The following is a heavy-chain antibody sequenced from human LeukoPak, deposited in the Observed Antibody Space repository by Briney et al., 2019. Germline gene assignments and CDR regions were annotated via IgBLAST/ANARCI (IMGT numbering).Heavy chain of an antibody. D-gene: IGHD4-17*01. Sequence: PSQTLSLTCTVSGGSISSGSYYWSWIRQPAGKGLEWIGRIYTSGSTNYNPSLKSRVTMSVDTSKNQFSLKPSSVTAADTAVYYCATSGATTATTWGGNWFDPWGQGALVTVSS. V-gene: IGHV4-61*02. J-gene: IGHJ5*02. CDR1: GGSISSGSYY. CDR3: ATSGATTATTWGGNWFDP. CDR2: IYTSGST.